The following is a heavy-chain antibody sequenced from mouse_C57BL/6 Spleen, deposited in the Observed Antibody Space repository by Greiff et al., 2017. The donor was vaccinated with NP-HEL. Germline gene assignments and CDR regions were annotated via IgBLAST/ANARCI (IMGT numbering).Heavy chain of an antibody. V-gene: IGHV1-81*01. Sequence: VQLQQSGAELARPGASVKLSCKASGYTFTSYGISWVKQRTGQGLEWIGEIYPRSGNTYYNEKFKGKATLTADKSSSTAYMELRSLTSEDSAVYFCLGRGFAYWGQGTLVTVSA. D-gene: IGHD4-1*01. CDR2: IYPRSGNT. J-gene: IGHJ3*01. CDR1: GYTFTSYG. CDR3: LGRGFAY.